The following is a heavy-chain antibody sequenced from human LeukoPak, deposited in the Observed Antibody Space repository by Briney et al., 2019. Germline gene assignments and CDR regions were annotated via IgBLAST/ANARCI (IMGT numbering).Heavy chain of an antibody. V-gene: IGHV3-23*01. CDR2: ISGSGGST. CDR1: GFTFSSYA. Sequence: GGSLRLSCAASGFTFSSYAMSWAHQAPGKGLEWVSAISGSGGSTYYADSVKGRFTISRDNSKNTLYLQMNSLRAEDTAVYYCAKMVRGDYGVDYWGQGTLVTVSS. J-gene: IGHJ4*02. CDR3: AKMVRGDYGVDY. D-gene: IGHD4-17*01.